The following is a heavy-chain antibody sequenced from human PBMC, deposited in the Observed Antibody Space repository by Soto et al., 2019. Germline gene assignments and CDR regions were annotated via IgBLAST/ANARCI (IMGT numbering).Heavy chain of an antibody. CDR1: GFTFSSYA. J-gene: IGHJ5*02. CDR3: AKDPRRVVHRNDWFDP. V-gene: IGHV3-23*01. Sequence: GGSLRLSCAASGFTFSSYAMSWVRQAPGKGLEWVSAISGSGGSTYYADSVKGRFTISRDNSKNTLYLQMNSLRAEDTAVYYCAKDPRRVVHRNDWFDPWGQGTLVTVSS. D-gene: IGHD2-15*01. CDR2: ISGSGGST.